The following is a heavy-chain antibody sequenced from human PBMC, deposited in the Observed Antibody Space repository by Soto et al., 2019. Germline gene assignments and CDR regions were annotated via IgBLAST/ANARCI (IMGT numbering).Heavy chain of an antibody. V-gene: IGHV1-18*01. CDR3: ASVALPSDAFDI. J-gene: IGHJ3*02. CDR1: GYTFTSYG. D-gene: IGHD5-12*01. Sequence: GASVKVSCKASGYTFTSYGISWVRQAPGQGLEWMGWISAYNGNTNYAQKLQGRVTMTTDTSTSTAYMELRSLRSGDTDVYYCASVALPSDAFDIWGQGTMLTVS. CDR2: ISAYNGNT.